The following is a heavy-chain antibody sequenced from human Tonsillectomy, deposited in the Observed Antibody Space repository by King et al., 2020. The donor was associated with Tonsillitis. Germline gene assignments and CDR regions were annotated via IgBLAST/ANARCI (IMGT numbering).Heavy chain of an antibody. CDR2: IDPSDSHP. CDR1: GYRFTNYR. V-gene: IGHV5-10-1*03. Sequence: ERQLVESGAEEKKPGESLRISCKTSGYRFTNYRITWVRQMPGKGLEWMGTIDPSDSHPNYSPSFQGHVTMSVDRSISTAYLQWNTLKASDTAMYYCARRYFYYMDVWGKGTTVIVSS. CDR3: ARRYFYYMDV. J-gene: IGHJ6*03. D-gene: IGHD2-21*01.